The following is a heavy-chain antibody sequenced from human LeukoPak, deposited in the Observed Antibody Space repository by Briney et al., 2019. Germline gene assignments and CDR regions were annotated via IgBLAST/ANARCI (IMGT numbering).Heavy chain of an antibody. J-gene: IGHJ4*02. D-gene: IGHD3-10*01. CDR3: AVALLWFGESAFDY. V-gene: IGHV1-8*01. Sequence: ASVKVSCKASGYTFTSYDINCVRQATGQGLEWMGWMNPNSGNTGYAQKCQGRVTMTRNTSISTAYMELSSLRSEDTAVYYCAVALLWFGESAFDYWGQGTLVTVSS. CDR2: MNPNSGNT. CDR1: GYTFTSYD.